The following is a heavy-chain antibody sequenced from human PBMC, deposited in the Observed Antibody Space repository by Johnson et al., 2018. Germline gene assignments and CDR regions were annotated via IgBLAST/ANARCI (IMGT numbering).Heavy chain of an antibody. CDR1: GFTFDDYA. Sequence: VQLVQSGGVVVQPGGSLRLSCAASGFTFDDYAMHWVRQAPGKGLEWVSLISWDGGRTYYADSVKGRFTISRDNSKISLFLQMSSLRTADTALYYCAKALGFGNNSPGHMDAWGEGTTVTVSS. CDR2: ISWDGGRT. CDR3: AKALGFGNNSPGHMDA. D-gene: IGHD5-24*01. J-gene: IGHJ6*03. V-gene: IGHV3-43*01.